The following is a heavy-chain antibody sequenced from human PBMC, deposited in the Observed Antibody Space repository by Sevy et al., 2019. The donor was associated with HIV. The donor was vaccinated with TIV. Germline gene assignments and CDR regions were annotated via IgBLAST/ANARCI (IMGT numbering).Heavy chain of an antibody. V-gene: IGHV3-30*18. J-gene: IGHJ4*02. CDR3: AKDSGYTINWYPGF. CDR1: GLTFDTYG. CDR2: ISSDGNTK. D-gene: IGHD6-13*01. Sequence: GESLKISCAASGLTFDTYGMHWVRQTPGKGLEWVAVISSDGNTKYYGDSVKGRFTVSRDNSKSILCLQMNSLRAEDTAIYFCAKDSGYTINWYPGFWGQGTLVTVSS.